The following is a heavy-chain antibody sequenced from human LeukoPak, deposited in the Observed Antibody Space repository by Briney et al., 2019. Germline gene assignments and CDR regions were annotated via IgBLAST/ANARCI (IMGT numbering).Heavy chain of an antibody. CDR1: GGSISSYY. J-gene: IGHJ2*01. CDR2: IYYSGST. D-gene: IGHD2-15*01. CDR3: ARKARDIVVVVPQGYFDL. V-gene: IGHV4-59*01. Sequence: ASETLSLTCTVSGGSISSYYWSWIRQPPGKGLEWIGYIYYSGSTNYNPSLKSRVTISVDTSKNQFSLKLSSVTAADTAVYYCARKARDIVVVVPQGYFDLWGRGTLVTVSS.